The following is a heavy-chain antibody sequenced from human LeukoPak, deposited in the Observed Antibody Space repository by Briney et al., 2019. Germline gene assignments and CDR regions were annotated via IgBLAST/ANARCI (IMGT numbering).Heavy chain of an antibody. CDR1: GFTFGDYA. V-gene: IGHV3-49*05. CDR3: ARGGVYCSSVSCSVDY. D-gene: IGHD2-2*01. CDR2: IRSKAYGGTT. Sequence: KPGGSLRLSCTASGFTFGDYAMSWFRQAPGKGLEWVGFIRSKAYGGTTENAASVKGRFTISRDDSKSIAYLHMNSLKTEDTAVYYCARGGVYCSSVSCSVDYWGQGILVTVSS. J-gene: IGHJ4*02.